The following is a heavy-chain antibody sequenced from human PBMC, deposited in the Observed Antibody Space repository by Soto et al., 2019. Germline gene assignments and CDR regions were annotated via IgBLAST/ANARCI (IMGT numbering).Heavy chain of an antibody. CDR3: AKCRSSWYYYYGMDV. V-gene: IGHV3-23*01. Sequence: GGSLRLSCAASGFTFSSYAMSWVRQAPGKGLEWVSSISGSGDNTYHADSVKGRFTISRDNSKNTLYLQMNSLRAEDTAIFYCAKCRSSWYYYYGMDVWGQGTPVTVSS. CDR2: ISGSGDNT. J-gene: IGHJ6*02. D-gene: IGHD6-13*01. CDR1: GFTFSSYA.